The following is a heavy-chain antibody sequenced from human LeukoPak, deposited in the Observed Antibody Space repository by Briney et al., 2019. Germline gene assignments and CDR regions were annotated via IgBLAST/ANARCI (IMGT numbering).Heavy chain of an antibody. CDR2: ISGSGDST. D-gene: IGHD6-19*01. Sequence: GGSLRLSWAAAGFTFSSYEMNWVRQAPGKGLEWVSAISGSGDSTYYADSVEGRFSISRDNSKNTLYLQMNSLRAEDTAVYYCAKSRGVAGFDYWGQGTLVTVSS. J-gene: IGHJ4*02. V-gene: IGHV3-23*01. CDR1: GFTFSSYE. CDR3: AKSRGVAGFDY.